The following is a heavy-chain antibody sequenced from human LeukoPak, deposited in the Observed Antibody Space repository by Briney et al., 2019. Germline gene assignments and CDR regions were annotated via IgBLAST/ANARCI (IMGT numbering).Heavy chain of an antibody. CDR2: IIPIFGTA. D-gene: IGHD3-10*01. Sequence: ASVKVSCKASGGTFSSYAISWVRQAPGQGLEWMGRIIPIFGTANYAQKFQGRATITTDESTSTAYMELSSLRSEDTAVYYCARVSGGSGSYGDFDYWGQGTLVTVSS. V-gene: IGHV1-69*05. J-gene: IGHJ4*02. CDR3: ARVSGGSGSYGDFDY. CDR1: GGTFSSYA.